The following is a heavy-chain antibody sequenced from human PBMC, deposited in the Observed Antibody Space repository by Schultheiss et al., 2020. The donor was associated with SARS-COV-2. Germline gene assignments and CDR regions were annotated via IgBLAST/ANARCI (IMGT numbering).Heavy chain of an antibody. CDR2: IYHSGST. J-gene: IGHJ4*02. Sequence: SETLSLTCAVSGGSISSSNWWSWVRQPPGKGLEWIGEIYHSGSTNYNPSLKSRVTISVDKSKNQFSLKLSSVTAADTAVYYCAKDRGSIAVAGNLFDYWGQGSLDTVAS. CDR3: AKDRGSIAVAGNLFDY. D-gene: IGHD6-19*01. CDR1: GGSISSSNW. V-gene: IGHV4-4*02.